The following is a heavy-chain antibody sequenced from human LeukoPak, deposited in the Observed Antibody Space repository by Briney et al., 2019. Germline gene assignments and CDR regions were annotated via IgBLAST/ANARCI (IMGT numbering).Heavy chain of an antibody. CDR2: MNPNSGNT. CDR3: ARGRPYYDSSGYYRPFDY. J-gene: IGHJ4*02. Sequence: ASVKVSXKASGYTFTSYDINWVRQATGQGLEWMGWMNPNSGNTGYAQKFRGRVTITRNTSISTAYMELSSLRSEDTAVYYCARGRPYYDSSGYYRPFDYWGQGTLVTVSS. V-gene: IGHV1-8*03. CDR1: GYTFTSYD. D-gene: IGHD3-22*01.